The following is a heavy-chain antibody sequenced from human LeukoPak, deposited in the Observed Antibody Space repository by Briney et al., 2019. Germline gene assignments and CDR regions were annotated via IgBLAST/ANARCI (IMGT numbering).Heavy chain of an antibody. CDR2: IRYDGSNK. V-gene: IGHV3-30*02. CDR3: AKGLLITGPHDAFDI. CDR1: GFTFSSYG. D-gene: IGHD1-20*01. Sequence: PGGSLRLSCAASGFTFSSYGMHWVRQAPGKGLEWVAFIRYDGSNKYYADSVKGRFTISRDNSKNTLYLQMNSLRAEDTAVYYCAKGLLITGPHDAFDIWGQGTMVTVSS. J-gene: IGHJ3*02.